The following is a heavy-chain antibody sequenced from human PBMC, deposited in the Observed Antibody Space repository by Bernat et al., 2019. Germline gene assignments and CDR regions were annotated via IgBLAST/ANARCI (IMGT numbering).Heavy chain of an antibody. CDR1: GFTFSSYG. V-gene: IGHV3-33*01. Sequence: QVQLVESGGGVVQPGRSLRLSCAASGFTFSSYGMHWVRQAPGKGLEWVAVIWYDGSNKYYADSVKGRFTISRDNSKNTLYLQMNSMRAEDTAVYYCARESSDVDTAMAPILDSRGFDPWGQGILVTVSS. CDR2: IWYDGSNK. J-gene: IGHJ5*02. D-gene: IGHD5-18*01. CDR3: ARESSDVDTAMAPILDSRGFDP.